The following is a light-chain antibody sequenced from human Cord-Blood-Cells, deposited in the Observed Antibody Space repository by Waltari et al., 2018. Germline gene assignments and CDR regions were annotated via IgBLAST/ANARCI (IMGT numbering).Light chain of an antibody. V-gene: IGKV3-20*01. CDR2: GAS. J-gene: IGKJ1*01. CDR3: QQYGSSPT. CDR1: QSVSSSY. Sequence: ELVLTQSPGTLSLSPGVRATLSCRASQSVSSSYLAWYQQKPGQAPRLLIYGASSRATGIPDRFSGSGSGTDFTLTISRLEPEDFAVYYCQQYGSSPTFGQGTKVEIK.